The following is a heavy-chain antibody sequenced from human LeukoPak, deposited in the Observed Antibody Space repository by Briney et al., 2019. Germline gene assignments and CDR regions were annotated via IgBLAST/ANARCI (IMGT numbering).Heavy chain of an antibody. J-gene: IGHJ3*02. CDR2: IYTSGRT. D-gene: IGHD3-22*01. Sequence: SETLSLTCTVSGGSISSYYWSWIRQPAGKGLEWIGRIYTSGRTNYNPSLNSRVTMSVDTSKNQFSLKLSSVTAADTAVYYCASAFGFSDSSGNDAFDIWGQGTMVTVSS. V-gene: IGHV4-4*07. CDR3: ASAFGFSDSSGNDAFDI. CDR1: GGSISSYY.